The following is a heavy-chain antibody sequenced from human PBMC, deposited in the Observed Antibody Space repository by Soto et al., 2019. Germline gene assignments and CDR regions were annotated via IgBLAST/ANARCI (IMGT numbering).Heavy chain of an antibody. CDR3: AHSLSGSTYYYGMDV. J-gene: IGHJ6*02. CDR2: IYWNDDK. Sequence: QITLKESVPTLVKPTQPLTLPCTFSGFSLSTRGVGVGGFGQPPGKALEWLALIYWNDDKRYSPSLKSRLTITKDTSKNQVVLTMTNMDPVDTATYYCAHSLSGSTYYYGMDVWGQGTTVTVSS. D-gene: IGHD3-10*01. CDR1: GFSLSTRGVG. V-gene: IGHV2-5*01.